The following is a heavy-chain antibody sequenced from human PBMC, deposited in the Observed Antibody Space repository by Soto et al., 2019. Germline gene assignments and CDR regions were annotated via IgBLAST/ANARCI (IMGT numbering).Heavy chain of an antibody. CDR1: GFTFSDYA. CDR3: AKGGRQWLVTSDFNY. D-gene: IGHD6-19*01. V-gene: IGHV3-30*18. CDR2: VSHDGRNT. Sequence: VHLVESGGGVVQPGRSLRPSCAAAGFTFSDYAMHWVRQAPGKGLEWVAVVSHDGRNTHYADSVKGRFTISRDSSQNTVSLEMTSLRAEDTAVYYCAKGGRQWLVTSDFNYWGQGALVTVSS. J-gene: IGHJ4*02.